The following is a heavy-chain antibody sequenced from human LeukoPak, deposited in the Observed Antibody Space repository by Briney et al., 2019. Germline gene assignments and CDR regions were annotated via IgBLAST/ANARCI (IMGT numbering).Heavy chain of an antibody. J-gene: IGHJ4*02. D-gene: IGHD6-19*01. V-gene: IGHV3-23*01. Sequence: GGSLRLSCEASGFTFSSYGMSCVRQAPGKGLEWVSAISGGVGGTYSADSVKGRFTISRDNSKNTLYLQMNSLRAEDAAVYFCAKRVAHSSGAYWDYWGQGILVTVSS. CDR2: ISGGVGGT. CDR3: AKRVAHSSGAYWDY. CDR1: GFTFSSYG.